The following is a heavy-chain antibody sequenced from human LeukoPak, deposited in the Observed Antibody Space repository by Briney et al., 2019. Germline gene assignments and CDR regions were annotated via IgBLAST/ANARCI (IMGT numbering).Heavy chain of an antibody. CDR2: ISYEGST. J-gene: IGHJ4*02. D-gene: IGHD5-24*01. CDR1: GASFSGFF. Sequence: SETLSLTCAVHGASFSGFFWSWIRHSPRKGLEFIGEISYEGSTNYKPSLNSRVTISVDTSKNQFSLKLSSVTAADTAVYYCAANRDGYKLPHYWGQGILVTVSS. CDR3: AANRDGYKLPHY. V-gene: IGHV4-34*01.